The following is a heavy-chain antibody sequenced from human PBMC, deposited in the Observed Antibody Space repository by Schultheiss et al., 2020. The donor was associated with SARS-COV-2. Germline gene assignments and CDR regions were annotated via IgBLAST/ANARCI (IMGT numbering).Heavy chain of an antibody. V-gene: IGHV1-2*04. CDR3: ARVKAAAGTQGL. CDR1: GYTFTSYD. Sequence: ASVKVSCKASGYTFTSYDINWVRQATGQGLEWMGWINPNSGGTNYAQKFQGWVTMTRDTSISTAYMELRSLRSDDTAVYYCARVKAAAGTQGLWGQGTLVTVS. J-gene: IGHJ4*02. D-gene: IGHD6-13*01. CDR2: INPNSGGT.